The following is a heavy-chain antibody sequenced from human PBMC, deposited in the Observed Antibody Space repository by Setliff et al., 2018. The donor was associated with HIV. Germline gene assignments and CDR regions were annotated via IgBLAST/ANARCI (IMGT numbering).Heavy chain of an antibody. CDR3: ARIFGDQGYYYGMDV. D-gene: IGHD3-3*01. CDR1: GGSLSRTSYY. J-gene: IGHJ6*02. V-gene: IGHV4-39*07. CDR2: IYFTGST. Sequence: PSETLSLTCTVSGGSLSRTSYYWGWIRQPPGKGLEWLGTIYFTGSTNYNPSLKSRVTISVDTSKNQFSLKLSSVIAADTAVYYCARIFGDQGYYYGMDVWGQGTTVTVSS.